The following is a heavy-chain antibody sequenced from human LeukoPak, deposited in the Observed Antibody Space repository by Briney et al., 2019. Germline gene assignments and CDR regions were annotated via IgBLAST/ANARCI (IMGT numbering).Heavy chain of an antibody. Sequence: SETLSLTCTVSGGSISSSSYYWGWIRQPPGKGLEWIGSIYYSGSTYYNPSLKSRVTISVDTSKNQFSLKLSSVTAADTAVYYCARQITLLNWFDPWGQGTLVTVSS. D-gene: IGHD5-24*01. CDR1: GGSISSSSYY. J-gene: IGHJ5*02. CDR2: IYYSGST. V-gene: IGHV4-39*01. CDR3: ARQITLLNWFDP.